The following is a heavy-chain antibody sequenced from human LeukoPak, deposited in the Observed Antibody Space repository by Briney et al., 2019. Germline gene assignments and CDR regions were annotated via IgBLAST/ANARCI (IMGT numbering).Heavy chain of an antibody. CDR3: ARDIRGNYFDS. CDR2: ISRDGSTP. CDR1: GFIFDDSL. Sequence: GGSLRLSCVASGFIFDDSLMHWVRQAPGKGLEWISLISRDGSTPYYADSVKGRFTISRDNSENSLFLQMSSLTPEDTAVYYCARDIRGNYFDSWGQGTLVTVSS. V-gene: IGHV3-43*01. D-gene: IGHD3-16*01. J-gene: IGHJ4*02.